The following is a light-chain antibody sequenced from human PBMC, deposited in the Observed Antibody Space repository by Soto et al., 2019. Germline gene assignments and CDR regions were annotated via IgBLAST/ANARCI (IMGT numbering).Light chain of an antibody. Sequence: EIVLTQSPCTLSLSPGERATLSCRASQSVSSSYLAWYQQKPGQAPRLLIYGASTRAAGIPDRFSGSGSGTDFTLTITRLEPEDSAVYFCQQYTGPPTTFGQGTRLEIK. CDR1: QSVSSSY. CDR3: QQYTGPPTT. CDR2: GAS. J-gene: IGKJ5*01. V-gene: IGKV3-20*01.